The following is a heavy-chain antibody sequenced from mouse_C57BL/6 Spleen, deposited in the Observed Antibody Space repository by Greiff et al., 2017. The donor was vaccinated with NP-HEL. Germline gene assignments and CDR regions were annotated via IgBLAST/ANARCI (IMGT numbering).Heavy chain of an antibody. V-gene: IGHV1-69*01. J-gene: IGHJ3*01. CDR1: GYTFPSYW. D-gene: IGHD2-4*01. Sequence: QVQLQQPGAELVMPGASVKLSCKASGYTFPSYWMHWVKQRPGQGLEWIGEIDPSDSYTNYNQKFKGTSTLTVDKSSSTAYMQLSSLTSEYSAFYYCSRRGEYDFPWFAYWGQGTLVTVSA. CDR3: SRRGEYDFPWFAY. CDR2: IDPSDSYT.